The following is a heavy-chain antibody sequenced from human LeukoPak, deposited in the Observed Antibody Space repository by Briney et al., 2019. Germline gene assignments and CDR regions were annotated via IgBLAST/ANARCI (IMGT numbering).Heavy chain of an antibody. CDR3: ARVHRILWFGDLSWSNWFDP. J-gene: IGHJ5*02. V-gene: IGHV3-74*01. Sequence: QPGGSLRLSCAASGFTFSSYWMHWVRQAPGKGLVWVSRIKSDGSSTSYADSVKGRFTISRDNAKNTLYLQMNSLRAEDTAVYYCARVHRILWFGDLSWSNWFDPWGQGTLVTVSS. D-gene: IGHD3-10*01. CDR2: IKSDGSST. CDR1: GFTFSSYW.